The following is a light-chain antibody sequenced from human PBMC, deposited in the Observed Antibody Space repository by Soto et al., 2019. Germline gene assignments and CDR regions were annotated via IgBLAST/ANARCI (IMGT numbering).Light chain of an antibody. CDR3: SSYTTIKTVV. J-gene: IGLJ2*01. Sequence: QSVLTQPPSVSAAPGQKVTISCSGSSXNIGGNSVSWYQQLPGTAPKLLIYDDNKRPSEIPDRFSGSKSGTSATLGISGVQPEDEADYHCSSYTTIKTVVFGGGTKVTVL. CDR2: DDN. CDR1: SXNIGGNS. V-gene: IGLV1-51*01.